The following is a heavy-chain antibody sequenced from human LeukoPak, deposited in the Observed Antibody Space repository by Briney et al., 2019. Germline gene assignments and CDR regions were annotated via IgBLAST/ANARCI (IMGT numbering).Heavy chain of an antibody. CDR2: IKQDGIEK. CDR3: AKSGSGSFVSFDP. V-gene: IGHV3-7*01. J-gene: IGHJ5*02. CDR1: GFTLSNHW. Sequence: GGSLRLSCAASGFTLSNHWMIWVRQAPGKGLECVANIKQDGIEKYYLDSVKGRFTISRDNAKNSVYLQMNSLRVEDTAVYYCAKSGSGSFVSFDPWGQGTLVTVSS. D-gene: IGHD1-26*01.